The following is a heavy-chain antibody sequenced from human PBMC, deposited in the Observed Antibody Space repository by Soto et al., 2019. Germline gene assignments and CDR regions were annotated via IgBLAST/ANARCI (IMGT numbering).Heavy chain of an antibody. CDR1: GGSISSYY. CDR3: ARRFWSGYHDY. CDR2: IYYSGST. V-gene: IGHV4-59*08. D-gene: IGHD3-3*01. J-gene: IGHJ4*02. Sequence: SETLSLTCTVSGGSISSYYWSWIRQPPGKGLEWIGYIYYSGSTNYNPSLKSRVTISVDTSKNQFSLKLSSVTAADTAVYYCARRFWSGYHDYWGQGTLVTVSS.